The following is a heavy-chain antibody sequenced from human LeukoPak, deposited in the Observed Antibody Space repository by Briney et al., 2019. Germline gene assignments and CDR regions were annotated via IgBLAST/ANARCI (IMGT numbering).Heavy chain of an antibody. J-gene: IGHJ4*02. Sequence: ASVKVSCKASGYTFTSYGISWVRQAPGQGLEWMGWISAYNGNTNYAQKLQGRVTMTTDTSTSTAYMELRSLRSDDTAVYYCARLREEEGVGIAAAGTYFDYWGQGTLVTVSS. CDR3: ARLREEEGVGIAAAGTYFDY. CDR1: GYTFTSYG. V-gene: IGHV1-18*01. D-gene: IGHD6-13*01. CDR2: ISAYNGNT.